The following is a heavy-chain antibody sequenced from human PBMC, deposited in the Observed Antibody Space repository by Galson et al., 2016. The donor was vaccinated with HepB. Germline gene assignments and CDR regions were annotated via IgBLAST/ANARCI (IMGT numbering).Heavy chain of an antibody. CDR3: ARQTILGVMLDP. Sequence: SETLSLTCAVAGDSIKNLYWSWIRQSPGKGLEWIGQIDSSGSTTYNPSLESRVAMTMDTSKNQFSLHLTSVAAADTAIYYCARQTILGVMLDPWGPGTLVTVSS. D-gene: IGHD3-3*01. CDR2: IDSSGST. J-gene: IGHJ5*02. CDR1: GDSIKNLY. V-gene: IGHV4-59*08.